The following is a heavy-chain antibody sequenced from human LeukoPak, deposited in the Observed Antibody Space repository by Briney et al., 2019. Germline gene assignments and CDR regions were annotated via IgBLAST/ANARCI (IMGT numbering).Heavy chain of an antibody. CDR3: ATGDYDILTGYYTDYYFDY. CDR1: GGTFSSYA. J-gene: IGHJ4*02. Sequence: SVKVSCTASGGTFSSYAISWVRQAPGQGLEWMGGIIPIFGTANYAQKFQGRVTITADESTSTAYMGLSSLRSEDTAVYYCATGDYDILTGYYTDYYFDYWGQGTLVTVSS. CDR2: IIPIFGTA. D-gene: IGHD3-9*01. V-gene: IGHV1-69*13.